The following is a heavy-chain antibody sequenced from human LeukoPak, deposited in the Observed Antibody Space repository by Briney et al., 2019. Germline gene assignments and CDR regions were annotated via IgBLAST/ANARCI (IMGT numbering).Heavy chain of an antibody. CDR2: VYNHGGG. CDR1: GGSISSYY. Sequence: PSETLSLTCTVSGGSISSYYWSWIRQPAGKGLEWIGRVYNHGGGTYNPSLESRVIISLDTSKNLFSLKLNSVTAADTALYYCASGDFDCWGQGTLVAVSS. V-gene: IGHV4-4*07. CDR3: ASGDFDC. J-gene: IGHJ4*02.